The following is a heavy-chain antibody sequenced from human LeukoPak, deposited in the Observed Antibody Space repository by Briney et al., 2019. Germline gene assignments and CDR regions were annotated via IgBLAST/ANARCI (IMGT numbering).Heavy chain of an antibody. D-gene: IGHD3-10*02. CDR3: AELGITMIGGV. V-gene: IGHV3-48*03. J-gene: IGHJ6*04. CDR2: ISSSGSTI. Sequence: GGSLRLSCAASGFTFSSYEMNWVRQAPGKGLEWVSYISSSGSTIYYADSVKGRFTISRDNAKNSLYLQMDSLRAEDTAVYYCAELGITMIGGVWGKGTTVTVSS. CDR1: GFTFSSYE.